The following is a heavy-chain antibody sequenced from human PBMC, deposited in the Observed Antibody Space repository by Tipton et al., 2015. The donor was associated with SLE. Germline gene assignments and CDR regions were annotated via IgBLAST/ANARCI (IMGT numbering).Heavy chain of an antibody. D-gene: IGHD4-23*01. CDR2: ISYSGST. Sequence: TLSLTCTVSGDSINSGTYYWGWIRQPPGKGLEWIGYISYSGSTSYYPSLKSRVTISLHTSKNQFSLRLSSVTAADTAVYFCARDLDGGNSGPFFDFWGQGTLVTVSS. CDR1: GDSINSGTYY. CDR3: ARDLDGGNSGPFFDF. V-gene: IGHV4-39*07. J-gene: IGHJ4*02.